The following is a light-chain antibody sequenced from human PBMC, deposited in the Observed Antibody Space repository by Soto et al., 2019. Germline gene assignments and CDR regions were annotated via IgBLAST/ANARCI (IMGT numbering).Light chain of an antibody. CDR2: GNS. V-gene: IGLV1-40*01. CDR1: SSNIGAGYD. Sequence: QSVLTQPPSLFAAPGQRVTISCTGSSSNIGAGYDVHWYQQLPGTAPKLLIYGNSNRPSGVPDRFSGSKSGNTASLTISGLQAEDEADYYCSSYTSSSTLVVFGGGTKVTVL. J-gene: IGLJ2*01. CDR3: SSYTSSSTLVV.